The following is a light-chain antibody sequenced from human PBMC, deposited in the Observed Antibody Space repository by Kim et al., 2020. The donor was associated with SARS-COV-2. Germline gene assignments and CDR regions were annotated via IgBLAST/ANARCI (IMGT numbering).Light chain of an antibody. J-gene: IGLJ1*01. CDR3: NSRDSTGKRWV. V-gene: IGLV3-19*01. CDR1: SLRSYY. Sequence: ALERTVKITCQGDSLRSYYASWYQQKPGQAPILVIYGRNNRPSGIPDRFSGSSSVNTASLTITGAQAEDEADYYCNSRDSTGKRWVFGTGTKVTVL. CDR2: GRN.